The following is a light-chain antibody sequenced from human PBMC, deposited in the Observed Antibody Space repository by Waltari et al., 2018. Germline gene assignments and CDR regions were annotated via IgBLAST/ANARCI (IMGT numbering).Light chain of an antibody. V-gene: IGLV2-14*03. CDR3: SSYTSSSTLWV. CDR1: SSDVGGYNS. Sequence: QSALTQPASVSGSPGQSITIPCTGTSSDVGGYNSVPWYQQHPGKAPKLMIYDVSNRPSGVSNRFSGSKSGNTASLTISGLQAEDEADYYCSSYTSSSTLWVFGGGTKLTVL. CDR2: DVS. J-gene: IGLJ3*02.